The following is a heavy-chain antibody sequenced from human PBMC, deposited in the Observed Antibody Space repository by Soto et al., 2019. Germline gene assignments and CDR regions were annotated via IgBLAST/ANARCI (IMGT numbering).Heavy chain of an antibody. Sequence: ASVKVSCKASGYTFTSYAMHWVRQAPGQRLEWMGWINAGNGNTKYSQKFQGRVTITRDTSASTAYTELSSLRSEDTAVYYCARRITGTTSGAFDIWGQGTMVTVSS. CDR1: GYTFTSYA. CDR3: ARRITGTTSGAFDI. V-gene: IGHV1-3*01. D-gene: IGHD1-20*01. J-gene: IGHJ3*02. CDR2: INAGNGNT.